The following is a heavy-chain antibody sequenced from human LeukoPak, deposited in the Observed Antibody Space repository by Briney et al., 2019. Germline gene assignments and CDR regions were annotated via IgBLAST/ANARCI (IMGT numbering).Heavy chain of an antibody. Sequence: SETLSLTCAVYGGSFSGYYWSWIRQPPGKGLEWIGEINHSGSTNYNPSLKSRVTISVDTSKNQFSLKLSSVTAADTAVYYCARGVRDGYNPGPFGYWGQGTLVTVSS. J-gene: IGHJ4*02. CDR2: INHSGST. V-gene: IGHV4-34*01. D-gene: IGHD5-12*01. CDR1: GGSFSGYY. CDR3: ARGVRDGYNPGPFGY.